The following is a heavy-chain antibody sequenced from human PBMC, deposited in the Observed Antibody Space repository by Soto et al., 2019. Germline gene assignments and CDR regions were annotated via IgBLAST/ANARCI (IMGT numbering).Heavy chain of an antibody. J-gene: IGHJ4*02. D-gene: IGHD5-18*01. V-gene: IGHV4-31*03. CDR2: IYYSGST. Sequence: SETLSLTCTVSGGPISSGGYYWSWIRQHPGKGLEWIGYIYYSGSTYYNPSLKSRVTISVDTSKNQFSLKLSSVTAADTAVYYCAREGTAMVTGRATGFFDYWGQGTLVTVSS. CDR1: GGPISSGGYY. CDR3: AREGTAMVTGRATGFFDY.